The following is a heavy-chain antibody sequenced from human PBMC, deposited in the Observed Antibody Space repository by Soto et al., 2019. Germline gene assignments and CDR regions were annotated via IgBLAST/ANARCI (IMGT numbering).Heavy chain of an antibody. CDR3: AKGKRPPPPYSAYEPFDS. CDR2: FWKNGNTK. J-gene: IGHJ4*02. D-gene: IGHD5-12*01. CDR1: GFSLSSSV. Sequence: QVQLVESGGGVVQPGRSLRPSWPASGFSLSSSVMHWVRQAPGKGLEWVAAFWKNGNTKYYADSVKGRFIISRDNSKNTLYLELNSLRPEDTALYYCAKGKRPPPPYSAYEPFDSWGQGTLVSVSS. V-gene: IGHV3-33*06.